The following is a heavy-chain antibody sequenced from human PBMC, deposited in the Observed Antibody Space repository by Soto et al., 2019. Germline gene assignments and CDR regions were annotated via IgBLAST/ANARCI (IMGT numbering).Heavy chain of an antibody. Sequence: PGEPLKISCKGSGYSFTSYWIGWARQMPGKGLEWMGIIYPGDSDTRYSPSFQGQVTISADKSISTAYLQWSSLKASDTAMYYCARQHTSGYYLNDAFDIWGQGTMVTVSS. V-gene: IGHV5-51*01. CDR2: IYPGDSDT. J-gene: IGHJ3*02. CDR1: GYSFTSYW. D-gene: IGHD3-22*01. CDR3: ARQHTSGYYLNDAFDI.